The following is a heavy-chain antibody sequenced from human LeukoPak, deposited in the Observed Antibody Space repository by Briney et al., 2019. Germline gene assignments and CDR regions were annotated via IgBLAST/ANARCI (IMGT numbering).Heavy chain of an antibody. V-gene: IGHV3-69-1*01. CDR3: AREDCSTVRCYGASDY. Sequence: PGGPLRFSCVASGFTFNSYAMVWVRQAPGKGLEWVSSFSGGNHMYYADSVKGRFTISRDNAKNSLYLQMSSLRGDDTAVYYCAREDCSTVRCYGASDYWGQGTLVTVSS. J-gene: IGHJ4*02. D-gene: IGHD2-2*01. CDR2: FSGGNHM. CDR1: GFTFNSYA.